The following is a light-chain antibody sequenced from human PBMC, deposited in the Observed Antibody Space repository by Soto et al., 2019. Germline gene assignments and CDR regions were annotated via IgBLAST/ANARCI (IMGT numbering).Light chain of an antibody. V-gene: IGLV1-44*01. CDR1: SSNIGSNT. CDR3: ESWDDSLNGVV. Sequence: QSVLTQPPSASGTPGQRVTISCSGSSSNIGSNTVNWYQQLPGTAPKLLIYSNNQRPSGVPDRFSGSKSGTSASLAIRGLQSEDEADYYCESWDDSLNGVVFGGGTKLTVL. J-gene: IGLJ2*01. CDR2: SNN.